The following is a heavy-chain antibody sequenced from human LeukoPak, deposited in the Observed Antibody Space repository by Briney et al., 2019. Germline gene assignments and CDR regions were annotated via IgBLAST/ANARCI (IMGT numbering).Heavy chain of an antibody. CDR1: GGTLHSYA. CDR2: GNPIFGTA. D-gene: IGHD2-2*01. CDR3: ARGPIVVVPAAMGNWFDP. V-gene: IGHV1-69*13. Sequence: SVKVSLQGSGGTLHSYAISWGGQAPGQGVEGVGGGNPIFGTANYAQKFQGRVTITADESTSTAYMELSSLRSEDTAVYYCARGPIVVVPAAMGNWFDPWGQGTLVTVSS. J-gene: IGHJ5*02.